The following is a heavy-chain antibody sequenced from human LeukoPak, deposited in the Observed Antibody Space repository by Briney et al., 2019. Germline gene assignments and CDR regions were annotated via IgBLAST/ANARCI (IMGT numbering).Heavy chain of an antibody. V-gene: IGHV4-59*01. J-gene: IGHJ6*02. CDR1: GGSISSYY. CDR3: ARAPVPLWRGYFPPHYYYYGMDV. D-gene: IGHD3-3*01. Sequence: SETLSLTCTVSGGSISSYYWSWIRQPPGKGLEWIGYIYYSGSTNYNPSLKSRVTISVDTSKNQFSLKLSSVTAADTAVYYCARAPVPLWRGYFPPHYYYYGMDVWGQGTTVTVSS. CDR2: IYYSGST.